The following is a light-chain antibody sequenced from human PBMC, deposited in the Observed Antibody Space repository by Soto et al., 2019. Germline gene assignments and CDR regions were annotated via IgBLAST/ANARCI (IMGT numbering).Light chain of an antibody. CDR3: QQYGSPQWT. CDR1: QSVRSSY. CDR2: DAS. V-gene: IGKV3-20*01. J-gene: IGKJ1*01. Sequence: EVVLTQSPGTLSLSPGERATLSCRASQSVRSSYLAWYQQRPGQAPRLLIYDASSRATGIPDRFSGSGSGTNFTLTISRLEPEDFGVYYCQQYGSPQWTFGQGTKVDIK.